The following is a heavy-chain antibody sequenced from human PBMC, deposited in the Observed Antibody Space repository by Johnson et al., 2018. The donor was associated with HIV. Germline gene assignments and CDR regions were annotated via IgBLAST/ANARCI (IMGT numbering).Heavy chain of an antibody. CDR2: ITTAGDT. J-gene: IGHJ3*02. CDR1: GFTFSTYD. Sequence: VQLVESGGGLVQPGGSLRLSCAASGFTFSTYDMHWVRQVTGKGLDWVSGITTAGDTYYPGSVKGRFTIFRENVKNSLYLQMNSLRAGDTAVYYCARGVLAFDIWGQGTMVTVSS. V-gene: IGHV3-13*01. D-gene: IGHD5/OR15-5a*01. CDR3: ARGVLAFDI.